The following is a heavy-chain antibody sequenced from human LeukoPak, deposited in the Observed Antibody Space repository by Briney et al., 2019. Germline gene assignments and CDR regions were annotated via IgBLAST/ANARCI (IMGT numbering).Heavy chain of an antibody. D-gene: IGHD3-10*01. V-gene: IGHV3-74*01. CDR1: GFSLTSYW. CDR3: ARDHPVRGVMIPFDY. Sequence: GGALRLSRVPCGFSLTSYWMHWVGPTPGKGRVWVSRINREGSSTRYADSVKGPFTLSRDNAKNTLYLQINSLRAEATAVYCCARDHPVRGVMIPFDYWGQGTRVTVSS. J-gene: IGHJ4*02. CDR2: INREGSST.